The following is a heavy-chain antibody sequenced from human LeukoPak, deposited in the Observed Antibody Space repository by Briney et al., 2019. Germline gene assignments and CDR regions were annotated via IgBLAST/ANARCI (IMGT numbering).Heavy chain of an antibody. V-gene: IGHV4-59*08. CDR1: GGSISSYY. Sequence: SETLSLTCSVSGGSISSYYWSWIRQPPGKGLEWIGYIFYSGATNYNPSLESRVTISVDTSKNQFSLRLNSVSAADTAVYYCARHPNIAVIRDGFDPWGQGTQVTVSS. CDR3: ARHPNIAVIRDGFDP. CDR2: IFYSGAT. D-gene: IGHD2-2*01. J-gene: IGHJ5*02.